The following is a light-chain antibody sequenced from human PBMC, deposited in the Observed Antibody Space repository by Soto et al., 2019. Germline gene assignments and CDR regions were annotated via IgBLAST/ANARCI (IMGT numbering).Light chain of an antibody. CDR2: DAS. V-gene: IGKV3-11*01. Sequence: EIVLTQSPATLSLSPGERAPLSCRASQSVSSYLAWYQQKPGQAPRLLIYDASNRATGIPARFSGSGSGTDFTLTISSLEPEDFAVYYCQQYGHSPWTFGQGTKVDI. CDR1: QSVSSY. CDR3: QQYGHSPWT. J-gene: IGKJ1*01.